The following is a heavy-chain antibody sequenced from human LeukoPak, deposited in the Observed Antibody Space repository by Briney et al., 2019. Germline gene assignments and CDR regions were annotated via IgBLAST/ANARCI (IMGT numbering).Heavy chain of an antibody. Sequence: GGSLRLSCAASGFTFSSYEMNWVRQAPGKGLEWVSYISSSGSTIYYADSVKGRFTISRDNAKNSLYLQMNSLRAEDTAVYYGVADSADGSPYAFDIWGQGIMVTVSS. J-gene: IGHJ3*02. V-gene: IGHV3-48*03. CDR2: ISSSGSTI. D-gene: IGHD1-26*01. CDR1: GFTFSSYE. CDR3: VADSADGSPYAFDI.